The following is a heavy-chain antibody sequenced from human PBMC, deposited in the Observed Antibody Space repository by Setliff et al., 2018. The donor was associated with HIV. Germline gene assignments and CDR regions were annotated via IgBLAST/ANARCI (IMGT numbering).Heavy chain of an antibody. V-gene: IGHV1-69-2*01. D-gene: IGHD1-26*01. CDR2: LDPEDGET. Sequence: GASVKVSCKASGFTFKDYYMHWVQQALGKGLEWMGRLDPEDGETIYAEKFLGRVTISTDMSTDTVFMEVNNLRSEDTAVYFCARVGSSPPEYFDYWGQGTLVTVSS. CDR1: GFTFKDYY. J-gene: IGHJ4*01. CDR3: ARVGSSPPEYFDY.